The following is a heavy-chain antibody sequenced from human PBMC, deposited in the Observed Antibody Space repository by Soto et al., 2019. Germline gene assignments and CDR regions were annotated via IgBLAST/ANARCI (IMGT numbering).Heavy chain of an antibody. CDR3: ARDYSMVVVVPGY. D-gene: IGHD3-22*01. V-gene: IGHV3-30*03. Sequence: QVQLVESGGGVVQPGKSLRLSCAASGFTFSSYAMHWVRQAPGKGLEWVALISYDGSNEYYADSVKGRFTISRDNSKNTLYLKMNSLRAEDTAVYYCARDYSMVVVVPGYWGQGTLVTVSS. CDR2: ISYDGSNE. CDR1: GFTFSSYA. J-gene: IGHJ4*02.